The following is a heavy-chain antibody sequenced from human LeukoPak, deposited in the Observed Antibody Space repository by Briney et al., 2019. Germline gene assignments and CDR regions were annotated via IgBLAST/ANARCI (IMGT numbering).Heavy chain of an antibody. V-gene: IGHV7-4-1*02. CDR2: INPNTGNP. CDR3: VRELTTGLPHIDY. J-gene: IGHJ4*02. D-gene: IGHD3-9*01. Sequence: ASVKVSCKASGYTFTNYAVIWVRQAPGQGLEWLGWINPNTGNPTYAQGFTGRFVFSLDTSVSTAYLQISSLKAEDTAVYYCVRELTTGLPHIDYWGQGTLVTVSS. CDR1: GYTFTNYA.